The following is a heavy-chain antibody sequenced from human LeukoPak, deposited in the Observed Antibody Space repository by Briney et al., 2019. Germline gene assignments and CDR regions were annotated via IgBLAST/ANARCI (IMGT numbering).Heavy chain of an antibody. CDR3: ARVQLEWNHFDY. J-gene: IGHJ4*02. CDR2: IYHSGST. D-gene: IGHD3-3*01. CDR1: GGSISSDNYY. Sequence: SETLSLTCTVSGGSISSDNYYWGWIRQPPGKGLEFIGSIYHSGSTYYNPSLKSRVTISVDTSKNQFSLKLSSVTAADTAVYYCARVQLEWNHFDYWGQGTLVTVSS. V-gene: IGHV4-39*07.